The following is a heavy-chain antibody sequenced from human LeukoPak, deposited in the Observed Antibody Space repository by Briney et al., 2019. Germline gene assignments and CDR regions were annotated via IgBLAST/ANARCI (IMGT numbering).Heavy chain of an antibody. Sequence: QTGGSLRLSCAASGFTFSSYWMSWVRQAPGKRLEWVATIRQDGSQKYYVDSVKGRFTISRDNAKNSLYLQMNSLSAQDTAVYYCARESGSVTSEVDFDYWGQGTLVTVSS. J-gene: IGHJ4*02. D-gene: IGHD4-17*01. CDR1: GFTFSSYW. V-gene: IGHV3-7*01. CDR3: ARESGSVTSEVDFDY. CDR2: IRQDGSQK.